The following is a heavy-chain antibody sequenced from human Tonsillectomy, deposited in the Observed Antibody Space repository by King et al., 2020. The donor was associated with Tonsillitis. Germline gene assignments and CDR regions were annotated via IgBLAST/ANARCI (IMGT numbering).Heavy chain of an antibody. CDR1: GGTFSRYA. D-gene: IGHD3-16*02. J-gene: IGHJ6*02. CDR2: IIPVFVTA. V-gene: IGHV1-69*01. Sequence: VQLVESGAEVKKPGSSVKVSCKASGGTFSRYALSWVRQAPGQGLEWMGGIIPVFVTANYAQKFQGRVTITADESTSTAYMELSSLRCEDTAVYYCARAPYFGGLGLGDLSPGDGMDVWGQGTTVTVSS. CDR3: ARAPYFGGLGLGDLSPGDGMDV.